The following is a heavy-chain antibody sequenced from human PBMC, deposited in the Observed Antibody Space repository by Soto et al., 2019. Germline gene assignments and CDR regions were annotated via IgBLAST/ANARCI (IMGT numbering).Heavy chain of an antibody. CDR1: GGSIRSSTYY. V-gene: IGHV4-39*01. CDR3: TRHEGGAAADRPLDY. Sequence: SETLSLACTVSGGSIRSSTYYWGWIRQPPGKGLEWIGSIYYSGSTHNTPSLKSRVTMSVDTYTNQFSLKLNSVTAADTAVYYCTRHEGGAAADRPLDYWGQRTLVTVSS. CDR2: IYYSGST. J-gene: IGHJ4*02. D-gene: IGHD6-13*01.